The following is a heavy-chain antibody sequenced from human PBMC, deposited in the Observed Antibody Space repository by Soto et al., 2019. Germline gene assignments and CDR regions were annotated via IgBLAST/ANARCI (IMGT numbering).Heavy chain of an antibody. Sequence: QIQLVQSGAEVKNPGASVKVSCRASGYTFTGDYLHWVRQSPGQGLECMGWVNPISGDTNYAQKFQDRVIMTRDRSITTVHMELSRLRSDDTAVYYCASEEGFRITMDRGRWFDPWGQGTLVTVS. D-gene: IGHD3-10*01. V-gene: IGHV1-2*02. CDR3: ASEEGFRITMDRGRWFDP. CDR2: VNPISGDT. CDR1: GYTFTGDY. J-gene: IGHJ5*02.